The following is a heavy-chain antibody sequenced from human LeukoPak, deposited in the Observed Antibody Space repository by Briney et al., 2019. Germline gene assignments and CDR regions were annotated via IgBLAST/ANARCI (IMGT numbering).Heavy chain of an antibody. CDR1: GYTFTGCY. CDR2: IHSNSGGT. V-gene: IGHV1-2*02. D-gene: IGHD3-3*01. CDR3: ARDLRVTIFGVPMVYYGMDV. Sequence: ASVTVSCKSSGYTFTGCYMHWVRQAPGQGLEWVGWIHSNSGGTNYAQKFQGRVTMTRDTSISTAYMELSRLRSDDTAVYYCARDLRVTIFGVPMVYYGMDVWGQGTTVTVSS. J-gene: IGHJ6*02.